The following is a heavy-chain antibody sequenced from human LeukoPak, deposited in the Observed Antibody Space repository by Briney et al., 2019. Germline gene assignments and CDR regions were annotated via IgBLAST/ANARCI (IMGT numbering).Heavy chain of an antibody. V-gene: IGHV4-4*02. CDR1: GGSISSSNW. CDR2: IYHSGST. Sequence: PSETLSLTCAVSGGSISSSNWWSWVRPPPGKGLEWIGEIYHSGSTNYNPSLKSRVTISVDKSKNQFSLKLSSVTAADTAVYYCARAVYSSGWYLDYWGQGTLVTVSS. CDR3: ARAVYSSGWYLDY. D-gene: IGHD6-19*01. J-gene: IGHJ4*02.